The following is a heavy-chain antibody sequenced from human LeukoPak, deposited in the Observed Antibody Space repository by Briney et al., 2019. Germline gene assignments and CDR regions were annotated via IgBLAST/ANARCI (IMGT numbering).Heavy chain of an antibody. D-gene: IGHD4-17*01. CDR3: ARDRTTVTTLVERGLMDV. CDR1: GFTFTTYW. J-gene: IGHJ6*03. Sequence: GGSLRLSCAASGFTFTTYWMHWVRQAPGKGLEWVSRIKGDEMTTNYADSVEGRFTISRDNSKNTLYLQMNSLRAEDTAVYYCARDRTTVTTLVERGLMDVWGKGTTVTVSS. V-gene: IGHV3-74*01. CDR2: IKGDEMTT.